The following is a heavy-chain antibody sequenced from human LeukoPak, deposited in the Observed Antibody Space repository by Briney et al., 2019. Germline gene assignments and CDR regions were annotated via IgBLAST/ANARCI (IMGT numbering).Heavy chain of an antibody. D-gene: IGHD1-26*01. J-gene: IGHJ4*02. CDR2: INPSGGST. CDR1: GYTFTSYG. Sequence: ASVKVSCKASGYTFTSYGISWVRQAPGQGLEWMGIINPSGGSTSYAQKFQGRVTMTRDTSTSTVYMELSSLRSEDTAVYYCARDPGSGTLGYDFDYWGQGTLVTVSS. V-gene: IGHV1-46*01. CDR3: ARDPGSGTLGYDFDY.